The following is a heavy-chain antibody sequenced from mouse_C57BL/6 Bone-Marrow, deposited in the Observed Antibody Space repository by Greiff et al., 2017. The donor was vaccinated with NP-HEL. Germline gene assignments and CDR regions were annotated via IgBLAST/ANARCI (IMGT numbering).Heavy chain of an antibody. Sequence: VKLLESGAELARPGASVKLSCKASGYTFTSYGISWVKQRTVQGLEWIGEIYPRSGNTYYNEKFKGKATLTADKSSSTAYMELRSLTSEDSAVYFCARGVVAVDAMDYWGQGTSVTVSS. V-gene: IGHV1-81*01. J-gene: IGHJ4*01. CDR2: IYPRSGNT. D-gene: IGHD1-1*01. CDR3: ARGVVAVDAMDY. CDR1: GYTFTSYG.